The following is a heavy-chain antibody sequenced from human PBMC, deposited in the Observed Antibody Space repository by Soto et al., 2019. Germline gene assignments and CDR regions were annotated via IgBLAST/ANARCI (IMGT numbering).Heavy chain of an antibody. V-gene: IGHV4-59*06. J-gene: IGHJ4*02. CDR3: ARSPPLLRQQLVSPFDY. CDR1: GGSIDTYY. D-gene: IGHD6-13*01. Sequence: SETLSLTCNVSGGSIDTYYWSWIRQPPGKGLEWIGYIYYSGSTYYNPSLKSRVTISVDTSKNQFSLKLSSVTAADTAVYYCARSPPLLRQQLVSPFDYWGQGTQVTVSS. CDR2: IYYSGST.